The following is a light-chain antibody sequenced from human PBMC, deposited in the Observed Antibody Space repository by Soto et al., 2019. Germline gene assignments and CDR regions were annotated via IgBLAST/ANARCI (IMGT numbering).Light chain of an antibody. CDR2: GAS. CDR3: QQRSNWPPKVT. Sequence: EIVLTHSPDTLSLSPGERATLSCRSSQSVSSSYLAWYQQKPGQAPRLLIYGASNRATGIPARFSGSGSGTDFTLTISSLEPEDFAVYYCQQRSNWPPKVTFGQGTRLE. CDR1: QSVSSSY. J-gene: IGKJ5*01. V-gene: IGKV3D-20*02.